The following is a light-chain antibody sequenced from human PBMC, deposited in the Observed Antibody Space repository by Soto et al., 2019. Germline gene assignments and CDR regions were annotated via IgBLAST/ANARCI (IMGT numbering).Light chain of an antibody. CDR2: KIS. CDR1: ESLAHSDGNTY. Sequence: EIVMTQTPLSSGVTLGQPASIYCRSSESLAHSDGNTYLSWLHQRPGQPPRLLTYKISNRFSGVPDRFNGSGAGTDFTLTVSRVEPEDVGTYYCMQATRFPWTFGQGTKVDIK. J-gene: IGKJ1*01. V-gene: IGKV2-24*01. CDR3: MQATRFPWT.